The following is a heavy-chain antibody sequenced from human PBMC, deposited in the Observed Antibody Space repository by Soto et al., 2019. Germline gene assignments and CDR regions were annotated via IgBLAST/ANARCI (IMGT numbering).Heavy chain of an antibody. CDR3: ARHNYGSGSTYFDY. CDR1: GYSISSSNW. Sequence: SETLSLTCAVSGYSISSSNWWGWIRQPPGKGLEWIGYIYYSGTTYYNPSLKSRVTMSVDTSKNQFSLKLTSVTAVDTAVYYCARHNYGSGSTYFDYWGQRTLVTVSS. D-gene: IGHD3-10*01. CDR2: IYYSGTT. V-gene: IGHV4-28*01. J-gene: IGHJ4*02.